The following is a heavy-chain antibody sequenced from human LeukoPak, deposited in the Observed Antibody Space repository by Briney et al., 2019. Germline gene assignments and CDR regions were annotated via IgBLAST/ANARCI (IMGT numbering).Heavy chain of an antibody. V-gene: IGHV4-61*02. J-gene: IGHJ4*02. Sequence: SETLSLTCTVSGGSISSGSYYWSWIRQPAGKGLEWIGRIYTSGSTNYNPSLKSRVTISVDPSKNQFSLKLSSVTAADTAVYYCARDGGIAVAGTPHWGQGTLVTVSS. CDR3: ARDGGIAVAGTPH. D-gene: IGHD6-19*01. CDR2: IYTSGST. CDR1: GGSISSGSYY.